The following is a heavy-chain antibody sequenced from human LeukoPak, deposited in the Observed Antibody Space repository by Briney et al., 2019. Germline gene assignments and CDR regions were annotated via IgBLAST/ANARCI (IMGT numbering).Heavy chain of an antibody. CDR1: GDSISGGSYY. V-gene: IGHV4-61*10. CDR2: IHYSGST. J-gene: IGHJ4*02. D-gene: IGHD6-13*01. CDR3: AREVVAAAGTVDY. Sequence: SETLSLTCNVSGDSISGGSYYWSWIRQPAGKGLEWIGYIHYSGSTNYNPSLKSRVTISVDTSKNQFSLILSSVTTADTAVYYCAREVVAAAGTVDYWGQGTLVTVSS.